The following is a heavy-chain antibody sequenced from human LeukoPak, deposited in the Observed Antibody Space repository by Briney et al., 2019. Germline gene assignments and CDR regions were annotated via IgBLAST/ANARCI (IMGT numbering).Heavy chain of an antibody. CDR3: ARLMISSTRSTVHYYYGMDV. CDR2: IYYSGST. D-gene: IGHD2-2*01. V-gene: IGHV4-59*08. J-gene: IGHJ6*02. Sequence: SETLSLTCTVSGGSISSYYWRWIRQPPGKGLEWIGYIYYSGSTNYNPSLKSRVTISVDTSKNQFSLKLSSVTAADTAVYYCARLMISSTRSTVHYYYGMDVWGQGTTVTVSS. CDR1: GGSISSYY.